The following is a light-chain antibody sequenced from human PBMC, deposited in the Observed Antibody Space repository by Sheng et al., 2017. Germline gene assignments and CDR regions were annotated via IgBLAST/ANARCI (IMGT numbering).Light chain of an antibody. CDR2: GAS. J-gene: IGKJ2*01. V-gene: IGKV3-20*01. Sequence: EIVLTQSPDILSLSPGDTATITCRASRSVSSGFLAWYQQKPGQAPRLLIFGASSRATGIPARFSGSGSGTDFTLTINSLEPEDIAVYYCQQCDTWPPTFGQGTKLEIK. CDR1: RSVSSGF. CDR3: QQCDTWPPT.